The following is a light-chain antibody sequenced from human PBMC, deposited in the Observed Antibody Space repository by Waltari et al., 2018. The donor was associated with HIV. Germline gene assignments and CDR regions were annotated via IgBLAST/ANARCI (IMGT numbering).Light chain of an antibody. CDR3: QQYYSTPYS. CDR1: QSVLYSSKNKNY. J-gene: IGKJ2*03. Sequence: DIVMTQSPDSLAVSLGERATINCKFTQSVLYSSKNKNYLAWYQQKPGQPPKLLMYWAATRESGVPDRFSGSGSGTDFTLTISSLQAEDVAVYYCQQYYSTPYSFGQGTKLEIK. V-gene: IGKV4-1*01. CDR2: WAA.